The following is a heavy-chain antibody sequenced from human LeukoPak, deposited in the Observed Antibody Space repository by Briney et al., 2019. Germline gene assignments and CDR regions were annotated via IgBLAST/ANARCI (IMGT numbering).Heavy chain of an antibody. CDR3: ARDQPYYYGSGSSSHSDY. V-gene: IGHV1-2*06. D-gene: IGHD3-10*01. J-gene: IGHJ4*02. Sequence: ASVKVSCKASGYTFTGYYMHWVRQAPGQGLEWVGRINPNSGGTNYAQKFQGRVTMTRDTSISTAYMELSRLRSDDTAVYYCARDQPYYYGSGSSSHSDYWGQGTLVTVSS. CDR1: GYTFTGYY. CDR2: INPNSGGT.